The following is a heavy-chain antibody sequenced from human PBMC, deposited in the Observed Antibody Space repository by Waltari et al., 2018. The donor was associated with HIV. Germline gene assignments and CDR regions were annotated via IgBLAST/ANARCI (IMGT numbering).Heavy chain of an antibody. CDR3: AREPYSSSSNYYYYGMDV. V-gene: IGHV6-1*01. D-gene: IGHD6-6*01. Sequence: QVQLQQSGPGLVKPSQTLSLTCAISGASVSSNSAAWNWIRQSPPRGLEWLGRTYYRSKWYNDYAVSVKSQITINPDTSKNQFSLQLNSVTPEDTAVYYCAREPYSSSSNYYYYGMDVWGQGTTVTVSS. CDR1: GASVSSNSAA. J-gene: IGHJ6*02. CDR2: TYYRSKWYN.